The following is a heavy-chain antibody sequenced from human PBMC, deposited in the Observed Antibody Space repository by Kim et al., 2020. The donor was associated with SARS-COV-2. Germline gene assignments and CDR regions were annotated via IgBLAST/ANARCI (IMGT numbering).Heavy chain of an antibody. CDR2: IKQDGSEK. CDR3: AKCLRGYSSGWYYPYYYGMDV. D-gene: IGHD6-19*01. J-gene: IGHJ6*02. Sequence: GGSLRLSCAASGFTFSSYWMSWVRQAPGKGLEWVANIKQDGSEKYYVDSVKGRFTISRDNAKNSLYLQMNSLRAEDTAVYYCAKCLRGYSSGWYYPYYYGMDVWGQGTTVTVSS. V-gene: IGHV3-7*01. CDR1: GFTFSSYW.